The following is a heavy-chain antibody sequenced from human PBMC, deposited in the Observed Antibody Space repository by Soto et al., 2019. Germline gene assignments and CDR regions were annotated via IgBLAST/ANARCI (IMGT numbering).Heavy chain of an antibody. D-gene: IGHD2-21*02. V-gene: IGHV4-59*01. Sequence: QVQLQESGPGLVKPSETLSLTCTVSGGTISRDNWSWIRQPPGKGLEWIGYMYNTGSTVYNPSFKSRVTISVDTSKNQFSLKLNSVTAADTAVYYCARDLWGYCGTDCYPLDVWGQGTTVTVSS. CDR3: ARDLWGYCGTDCYPLDV. CDR2: MYNTGST. CDR1: GGTISRDN. J-gene: IGHJ6*02.